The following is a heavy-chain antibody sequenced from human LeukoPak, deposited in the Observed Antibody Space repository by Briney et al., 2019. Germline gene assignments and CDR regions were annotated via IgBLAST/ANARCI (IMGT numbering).Heavy chain of an antibody. CDR1: GGSISSGGYY. Sequence: PSETLSLTCTVSGGSISSGGYYWSWIRQHPGKGLEWIGRIYTSGSTNYNPSLKSRVTMSVDTSKNQFSLKLSSVTAADTAVYYCARNPRGNYGLDNWFDPWGQGTLVTVSS. CDR2: IYTSGST. D-gene: IGHD1-7*01. V-gene: IGHV4-61*02. J-gene: IGHJ5*02. CDR3: ARNPRGNYGLDNWFDP.